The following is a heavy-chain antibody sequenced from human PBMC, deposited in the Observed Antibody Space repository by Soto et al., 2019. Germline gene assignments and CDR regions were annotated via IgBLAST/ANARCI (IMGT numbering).Heavy chain of an antibody. CDR3: VRATYFSDSSGYTRCLDY. V-gene: IGHV3-72*01. CDR2: SRDKPQGYST. J-gene: IGHJ4*02. Sequence: GGSLRLSCAGSGFTLSVHYIDWVRQAPGRGLEWVGRSRDKPQGYSTAYAASVKGRFTTSRDESKNSAYPQMNSLKTEDTAVYYCVRATYFSDSSGYTRCLDYWGQGTLVTVSS. CDR1: GFTLSVHY. D-gene: IGHD3-22*01.